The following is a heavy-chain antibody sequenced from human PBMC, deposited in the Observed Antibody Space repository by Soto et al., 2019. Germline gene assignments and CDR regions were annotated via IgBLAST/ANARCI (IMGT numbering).Heavy chain of an antibody. Sequence: SETLSLTCTVSGGSISGYYWSWIRQPPGKGLEWIGYMYNTGSTVYNPSFKSRVTISVDTSKNQFSLKLNSVTAADTAMYYCARVPGPWGQGTLVTVSS. J-gene: IGHJ5*02. CDR3: ARVPGP. CDR2: MYNTGST. D-gene: IGHD7-27*01. V-gene: IGHV4-59*12. CDR1: GGSISGYY.